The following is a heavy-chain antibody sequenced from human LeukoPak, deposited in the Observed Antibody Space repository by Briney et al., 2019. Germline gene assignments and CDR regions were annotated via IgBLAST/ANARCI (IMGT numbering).Heavy chain of an antibody. Sequence: GSLRLSCAASGFTFNNYGMHWVRQAPGKGLEWVAVISYDGSNKYYADSVKGRFTISRDNSKNTLYLQMNSLRAEDTAVYYCVRDPLYYYDSSGLSPYWFDPWGQGTLVTVSS. J-gene: IGHJ5*02. CDR1: GFTFNNYG. D-gene: IGHD3-22*01. V-gene: IGHV3-30*03. CDR2: ISYDGSNK. CDR3: VRDPLYYYDSSGLSPYWFDP.